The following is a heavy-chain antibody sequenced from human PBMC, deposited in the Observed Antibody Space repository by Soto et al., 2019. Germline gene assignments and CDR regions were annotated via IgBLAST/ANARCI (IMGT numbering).Heavy chain of an antibody. CDR2: ISGSGGST. Sequence: EVQLLESGGGLVQPGGSLRLSCAASGFTFSSYAMSWVRQAPGKGLEWVSAISGSGGSTYYADSVKGRFTISRDNSKNTLYLQMNSLRAEDTAVYYCADKDGVVTVGSGYWGQGTLVTVSS. CDR3: ADKDGVVTVGSGY. V-gene: IGHV3-23*01. D-gene: IGHD2-15*01. CDR1: GFTFSSYA. J-gene: IGHJ4*02.